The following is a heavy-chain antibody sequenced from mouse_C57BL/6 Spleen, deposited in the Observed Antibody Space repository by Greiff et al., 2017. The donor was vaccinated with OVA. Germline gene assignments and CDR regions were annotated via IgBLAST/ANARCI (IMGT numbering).Heavy chain of an antibody. V-gene: IGHV3-6*01. CDR1: GYSITSGYY. CDR3: ASPAWFAY. J-gene: IGHJ3*01. CDR2: ISYDGSN. Sequence: EVKLQESGPCLVKPSQSLSLTCSVTGYSITSGYYWNWIRQFPGNKLEWMGYISYDGSNNYNPSLKNRISITRDTSKNQFFLKLNSVTTEDTATYYCASPAWFAYWGQGTLVTVSA.